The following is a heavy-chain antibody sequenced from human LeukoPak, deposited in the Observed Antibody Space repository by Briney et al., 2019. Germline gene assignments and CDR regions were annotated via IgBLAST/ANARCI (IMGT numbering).Heavy chain of an antibody. V-gene: IGHV3-33*01. CDR1: GFTFSSYG. J-gene: IGHJ6*02. CDR3: ARDGDYGSGSYWGRREYYGMDV. D-gene: IGHD3-10*01. CDR2: IWYDGSNK. Sequence: GGSLRLSCAASGFTFSSYGMHWVRQAPGKGLEWVAVIWYDGSNKYYADSVKGRFTISRDNSKNTLYLQMNSLRAEDTAVYYCARDGDYGSGSYWGRREYYGMDVWGQGTTVTVSS.